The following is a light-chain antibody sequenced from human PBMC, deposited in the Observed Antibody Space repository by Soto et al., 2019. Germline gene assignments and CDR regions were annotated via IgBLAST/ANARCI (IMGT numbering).Light chain of an antibody. CDR3: QQYNNWPTWT. CDR2: GAS. J-gene: IGKJ1*01. CDR1: QSVSSY. V-gene: IGKV3-15*01. Sequence: EIVLTQSPATLSLSPGEGATLSCRASQSVSSYLVWYQQKPGQAPRLLIYGASTRATGIPARFSGSGSETEFTLTISSLQAEDSAVYFCQQYNNWPTWTFGQGTKVDIK.